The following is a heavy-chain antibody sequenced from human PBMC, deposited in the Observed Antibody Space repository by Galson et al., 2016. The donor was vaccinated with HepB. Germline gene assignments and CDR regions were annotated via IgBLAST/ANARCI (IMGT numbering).Heavy chain of an antibody. CDR2: IYWNDDK. Sequence: PALVKPTQTLTLTCTFSGFSLSSSGVGVGWIHQSPGKALEWLALIYWNDDKRYSPSLKSRLTITKDTSKNQVVLTLTNMDPVDTATYYCAHRRTSADYGSGKDHYFDYWGQGTLVTVSS. V-gene: IGHV2-5*01. CDR1: GFSLSSSGVG. D-gene: IGHD3-10*01. CDR3: AHRRTSADYGSGKDHYFDY. J-gene: IGHJ4*02.